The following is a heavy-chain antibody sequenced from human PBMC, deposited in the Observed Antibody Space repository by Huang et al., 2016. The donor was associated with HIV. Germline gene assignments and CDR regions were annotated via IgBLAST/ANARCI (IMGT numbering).Heavy chain of an antibody. Sequence: QVQLEQWGAGLLKPSETLSLTCAVYGGSFSGYFWNWIRQSPGKGLEWIGQINHAGVTEYNPSLKSRATISVDMSKNQFSLKLTSVTAADTAIYYCAREIMISFGGPFDSWGHGNLVTVSS. J-gene: IGHJ5*01. CDR2: INHAGVT. D-gene: IGHD3-16*01. CDR1: GGSFSGYF. CDR3: AREIMISFGGPFDS. V-gene: IGHV4-34*02.